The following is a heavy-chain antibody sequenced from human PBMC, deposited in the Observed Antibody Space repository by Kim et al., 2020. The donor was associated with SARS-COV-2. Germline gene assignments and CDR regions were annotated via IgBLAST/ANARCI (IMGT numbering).Heavy chain of an antibody. CDR3: ARLVVPAANSPWYAFDI. J-gene: IGHJ3*02. Sequence: ASVKVSCKASGYTFTGYYMHWVRQAPGQWLEWMGWINPNSGGTNYAQKFQGRVTMTRDTSISTAYMELSRLRSDDTAVYYCARLVVPAANSPWYAFDIWGQGTMVTVAS. V-gene: IGHV1-2*02. CDR1: GYTFTGYY. CDR2: INPNSGGT. D-gene: IGHD2-2*01.